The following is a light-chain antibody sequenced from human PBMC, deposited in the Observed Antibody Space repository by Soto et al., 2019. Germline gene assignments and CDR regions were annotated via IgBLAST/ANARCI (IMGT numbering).Light chain of an antibody. Sequence: ALTQPASVSGSPGQSITISCTGTDSDVGLYNYVSWYQQSPGKAPQLVISEVSNRPSGVSDRFSGSKAGNTASLTISGLQPEDEADYYCSSFTASSTLVFGTGTKVTVL. J-gene: IGLJ1*01. CDR1: DSDVGLYNY. V-gene: IGLV2-14*01. CDR3: SSFTASSTLV. CDR2: EVS.